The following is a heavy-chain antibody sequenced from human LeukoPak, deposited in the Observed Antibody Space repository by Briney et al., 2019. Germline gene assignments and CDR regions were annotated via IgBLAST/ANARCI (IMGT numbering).Heavy chain of an antibody. CDR1: GGSISSADYY. J-gene: IGHJ5*02. Sequence: SETLSLTCTVSGGSISSADYYWSWIRQPPGKGLEWIGYIYWSGSTYYNPSLKSRVTISLDTSKNQFSLKLSAVTAADTAVYYCARAGYYYTSVWFDPWGQGTLVTASS. V-gene: IGHV4-30-4*01. CDR3: ARAGYYYTSVWFDP. D-gene: IGHD3-9*01. CDR2: IYWSGST.